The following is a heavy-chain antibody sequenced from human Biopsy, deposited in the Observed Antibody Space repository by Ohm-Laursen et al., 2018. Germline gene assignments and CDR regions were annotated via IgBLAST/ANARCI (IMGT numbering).Heavy chain of an antibody. J-gene: IGHJ6*02. Sequence: TQALTLTCTLSGFSLNTRGMSVTWIRQPPGKALEWLARIDWDDAKFYNGSLKTRLTISKDTSENHVVLTLSDVDPVDTATYYCARIPILVVPAAIVYRHRRHLQGLDVWGQGTTVIVSS. V-gene: IGHV2-70*16. CDR2: IDWDDAK. CDR1: GFSLNTRGMS. D-gene: IGHD2-2*02. CDR3: ARIPILVVPAAIVYRHRRHLQGLDV.